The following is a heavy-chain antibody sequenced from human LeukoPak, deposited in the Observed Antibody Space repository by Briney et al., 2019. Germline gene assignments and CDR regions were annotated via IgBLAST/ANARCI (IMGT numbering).Heavy chain of an antibody. D-gene: IGHD2-21*02. V-gene: IGHV5-51*01. CDR2: IYPRNSDT. CDR3: VRQSVVTTRAAFDI. CDR1: GYFFSNYW. J-gene: IGHJ3*02. Sequence: QSLNISCKGPGYFFSNYWIAWVRQTPGKGLEWIGIIYPRNSDTRYSPSFQCQVTISADKSTRTAYVQWRSLESTATAMYYFVRQSVVTTRAAFDIWGQGTMVTVS.